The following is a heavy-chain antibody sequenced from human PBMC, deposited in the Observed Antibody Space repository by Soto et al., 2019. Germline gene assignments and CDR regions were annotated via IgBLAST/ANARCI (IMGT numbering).Heavy chain of an antibody. D-gene: IGHD3-10*01. Sequence: QVQLQQWGAGLLKPSETLSLTCAVYGGSFSGYQWTWIRQTPGKGLEWIGEINDSGNINYNPSLKSRVTILVDTPKKQISLKLSSVTAADTAVYYCARGLILWFGELSRRGGYYYYMDVLGKGTTVTVSS. CDR1: GGSFSGYQ. J-gene: IGHJ6*03. CDR3: ARGLILWFGELSRRGGYYYYMDV. V-gene: IGHV4-34*01. CDR2: INDSGNI.